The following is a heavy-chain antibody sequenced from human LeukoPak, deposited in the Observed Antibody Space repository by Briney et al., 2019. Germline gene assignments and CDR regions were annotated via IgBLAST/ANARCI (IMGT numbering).Heavy chain of an antibody. CDR1: AYTFTSYA. CDR2: TNTNTRNP. CDR3: ARVGESYDFWSGYYDLDF. D-gene: IGHD3-3*01. Sequence: ASVKLSCKASAYTFTSYAMNWVRQPPGQGLEWMGWTNTNTRNPTYGQAFTGRFVFCLHTSASTAYLQISSLKAEDTAVYYCARVGESYDFWSGYYDLDFWGQGTLVTVS. V-gene: IGHV7-4-1*02. J-gene: IGHJ4*02.